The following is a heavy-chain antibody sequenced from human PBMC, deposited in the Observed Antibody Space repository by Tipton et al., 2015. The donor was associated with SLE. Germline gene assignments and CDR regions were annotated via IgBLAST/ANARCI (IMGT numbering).Heavy chain of an antibody. D-gene: IGHD5-12*01. V-gene: IGHV3-74*01. Sequence: SLRLSCVASGFTFSNYWIHWVRQVPGKGLLWVSRINTDGSITSYADSVKGRFAISRDNAKNTLYLQMKRLRAEDTAVYYCVATTNDPWGQGTLVTVSS. CDR1: GFTFSNYW. CDR2: INTDGSIT. CDR3: VATTNDP. J-gene: IGHJ5*02.